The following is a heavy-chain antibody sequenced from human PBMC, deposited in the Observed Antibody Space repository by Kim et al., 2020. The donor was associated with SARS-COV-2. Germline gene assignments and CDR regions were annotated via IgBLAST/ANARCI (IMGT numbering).Heavy chain of an antibody. CDR2: NI. J-gene: IGHJ4*02. D-gene: IGHD6-19*01. CDR3: VRGSRTVALDH. Sequence: NISYADAVKGRFFISRDNSTDTLSFQMNSLSAEDTAVYYCVRGSRTVALDHWGQGTLVTVSS. V-gene: IGHV3-30*03.